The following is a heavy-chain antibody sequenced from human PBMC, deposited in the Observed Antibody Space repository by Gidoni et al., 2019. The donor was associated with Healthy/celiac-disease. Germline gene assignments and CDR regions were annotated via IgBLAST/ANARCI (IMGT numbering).Heavy chain of an antibody. CDR1: GFTVSSNY. D-gene: IGHD3-22*01. CDR2: IYSGGST. J-gene: IGHJ4*02. V-gene: IGHV3-66*01. Sequence: VQPGGSLRLSCAASGFTVSSNYMSWVRQAPGKGLEWVSVIYSGGSTYYADSVKGRFTISRDNSKNTLYLQMNSLRAEDTAVYYCAREPSLYDTPETDYWGQGTLVTVSS. CDR3: AREPSLYDTPETDY.